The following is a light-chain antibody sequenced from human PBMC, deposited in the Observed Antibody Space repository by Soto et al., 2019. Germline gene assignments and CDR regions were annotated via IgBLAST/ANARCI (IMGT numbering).Light chain of an antibody. Sequence: QPVLTQPPSASGSPGQSVTISCTGTSSDVGGYGYVSWYQQHPGKAPKLMIFEVTKRASGVPNRFSGSKSGNTASLTVSGLQAEDEADYYCSSYAGINADVVFGGGTKLTVL. CDR3: SSYAGINADVV. CDR2: EVT. J-gene: IGLJ2*01. V-gene: IGLV2-8*01. CDR1: SSDVGGYGY.